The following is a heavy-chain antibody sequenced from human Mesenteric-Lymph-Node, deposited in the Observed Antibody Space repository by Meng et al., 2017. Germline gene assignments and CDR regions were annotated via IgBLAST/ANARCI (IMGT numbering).Heavy chain of an antibody. V-gene: IGHV3-7*01. CDR1: GFTFSSYW. CDR2: IKQDGSEK. Sequence: GESLKISCAASGFTFSSYWMSWVRQAPGKGLEWVANIKQDGSEKYYVDSVKGRFTISRDNAKNSLYLQMNSLRAEDTAVYYCARDSSGWYLDYYGMDVWGQGTTVTVSS. D-gene: IGHD6-19*01. J-gene: IGHJ6*02. CDR3: ARDSSGWYLDYYGMDV.